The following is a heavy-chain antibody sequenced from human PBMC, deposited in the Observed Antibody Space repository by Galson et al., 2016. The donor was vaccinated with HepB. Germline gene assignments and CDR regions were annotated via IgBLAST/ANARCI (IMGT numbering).Heavy chain of an antibody. CDR1: GGSFSEYY. V-gene: IGHV4-34*01. J-gene: IGHJ6*03. Sequence: SETLSLTCAVYGGSFSEYYWTWIRQAPGKGLMWIGEIHHSATAHYHPSLKSRVTMSVDTSKKEFSLRLSSVTAADTAVYYCARGASVAGPPSITIFRGDYYYYDMDVWGKGTTVTVSS. CDR2: IHHSATA. CDR3: ARGASVAGPPSITIFRGDYYYYDMDV. D-gene: IGHD3-3*01.